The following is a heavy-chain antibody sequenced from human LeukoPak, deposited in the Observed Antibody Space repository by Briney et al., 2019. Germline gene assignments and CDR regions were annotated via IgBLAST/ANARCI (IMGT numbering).Heavy chain of an antibody. V-gene: IGHV1-18*01. Sequence: ASVKVSCKASGYIFTSYGISWVRQAPGQGLEWMGWIGAYNGNTNYAQKFQGRVTMTTDTSTYTAYMEVRSLRSDDTAMFYCARVMHWDLPMARGRGMDVWGQGTTVTVSS. CDR3: ARVMHWDLPMARGRGMDV. CDR2: IGAYNGNT. CDR1: GYIFTSYG. J-gene: IGHJ6*02. D-gene: IGHD3-10*01.